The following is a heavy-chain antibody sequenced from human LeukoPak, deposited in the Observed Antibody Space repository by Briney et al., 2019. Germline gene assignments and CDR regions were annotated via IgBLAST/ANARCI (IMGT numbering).Heavy chain of an antibody. J-gene: IGHJ6*03. CDR1: GYTFTSYD. CDR2: IIPIFVTA. Sequence: ASVKVSCKASGYTFTSYDINWVRQATGQGLEWMGGIIPIFVTANYAQKFQGRVTITTDESTSTAYMELSSLRSEDTAVYYCARASIPSYYDFWSGYSYYYYMDVWGKGTTVTVSS. D-gene: IGHD3-3*01. CDR3: ARASIPSYYDFWSGYSYYYYMDV. V-gene: IGHV1-69*05.